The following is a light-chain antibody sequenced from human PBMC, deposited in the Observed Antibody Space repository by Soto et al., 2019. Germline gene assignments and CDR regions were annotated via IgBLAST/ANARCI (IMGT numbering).Light chain of an antibody. CDR1: SSDVGGYNY. CDR3: SSYTSSSTLV. CDR2: EVS. J-gene: IGLJ1*01. V-gene: IGLV2-14*01. Sequence: QSALTQPASVSGSHGQSITISCTGTSSDVGGYNYVSWYQQHPGKAPKLMIYEVSNRPSGVSNRFSGSKSGNTASLTISGLQAEDEADSYCSSYTSSSTLVFGTGTKVAVL.